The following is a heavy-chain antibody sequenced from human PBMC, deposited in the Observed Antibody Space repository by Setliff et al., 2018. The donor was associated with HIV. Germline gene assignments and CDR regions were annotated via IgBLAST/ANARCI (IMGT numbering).Heavy chain of an antibody. V-gene: IGHV4-34*01. CDR1: GGSFSGYY. Sequence: SETLSLTCAVYGGSFSGYYWSWIRQPPGKGLEWIGCIYYSGSAYYNPSLRSRVTISVDTSKNQVSLKLSSVTAADTAVYYCAREEKLSAVAGTMYYYYAMDVWGQGTTVTVSS. CDR2: IYYSGSA. J-gene: IGHJ6*02. D-gene: IGHD6-19*01. CDR3: AREEKLSAVAGTMYYYYAMDV.